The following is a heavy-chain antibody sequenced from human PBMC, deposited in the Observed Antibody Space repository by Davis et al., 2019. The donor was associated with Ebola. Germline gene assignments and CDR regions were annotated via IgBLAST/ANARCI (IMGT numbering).Heavy chain of an antibody. J-gene: IGHJ5*01. CDR3: VRAVVGGEMWFDS. CDR2: FYYAGHA. D-gene: IGHD1-26*01. Sequence: SETLSLTCIVTGDSVTSFSYYWGWVRQSPGKGLEWIGNFYYAGHASSNPSLNRRATVSADTSKQQLALKLTSVTAADTAVYYCVRAVVGGEMWFDSWGQGTLVTVSS. CDR1: GDSVTSFSYY. V-gene: IGHV4-39*01.